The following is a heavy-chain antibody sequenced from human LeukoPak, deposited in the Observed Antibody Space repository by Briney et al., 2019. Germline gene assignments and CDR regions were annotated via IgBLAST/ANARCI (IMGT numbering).Heavy chain of an antibody. J-gene: IGHJ4*02. Sequence: GRSLRLSCAASGFTFDDYAMHWVRQAPGKGLEWVSGISWNSGSIGYADSVKGRFTISRDNAKNSLYLQMNSLRAEDTALYYCAKDTSAHSYDAFDYWGQGTLVTVSS. D-gene: IGHD5-18*01. CDR2: ISWNSGSI. V-gene: IGHV3-9*01. CDR1: GFTFDDYA. CDR3: AKDTSAHSYDAFDY.